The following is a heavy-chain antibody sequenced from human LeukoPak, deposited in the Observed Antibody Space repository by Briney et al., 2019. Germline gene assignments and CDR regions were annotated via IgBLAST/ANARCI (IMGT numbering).Heavy chain of an antibody. V-gene: IGHV4-34*01. CDR1: GGSFSGYY. Sequence: SETLSLTCAVYGGSFSGYYWSWIRQPPGKGLEWIGEINHSGSTNYNPSLKSRVTISVDTSKNQFSLKLSSVTAADTAVYYCARGFYENPFDYWGQGTLVTVSS. J-gene: IGHJ4*02. CDR3: ARGFYENPFDY. CDR2: INHSGST. D-gene: IGHD5/OR15-5a*01.